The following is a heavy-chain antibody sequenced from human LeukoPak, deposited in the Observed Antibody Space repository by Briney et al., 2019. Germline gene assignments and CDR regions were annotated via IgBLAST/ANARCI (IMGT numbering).Heavy chain of an antibody. CDR3: ARLSRGENYYDSSGPYLNWFDP. CDR1: GGTFSSYA. CDR2: IIPIFGTA. J-gene: IGHJ5*02. V-gene: IGHV1-69*06. Sequence: GSSVKVSCKASGGTFSSYAISWVRQAPGQGLEWMGGIIPIFGTANYAQKFRGRVTITADKSTRTAYMELSSLRSEDTAVYYCARLSRGENYYDSSGPYLNWFDPWGQGTLVTVSS. D-gene: IGHD3-22*01.